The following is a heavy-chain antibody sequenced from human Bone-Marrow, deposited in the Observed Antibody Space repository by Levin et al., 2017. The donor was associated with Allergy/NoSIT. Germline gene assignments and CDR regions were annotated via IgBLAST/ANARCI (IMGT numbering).Heavy chain of an antibody. V-gene: IGHV3-33*01. CDR1: GFIFNTYG. J-gene: IGHJ6*03. CDR2: IWSDSSSK. Sequence: GESLKISCAASGFIFNTYGMHWVRQAPGKGLEWVAVIWSDSSSKHYVDSVKGRFTISRDNSRNTLYLQMNSLSAEDTAVYYCARGGNSYNSYYYMDVWGKGTTVTVSS. D-gene: IGHD5-18*01. CDR3: ARGGNSYNSYYYMDV.